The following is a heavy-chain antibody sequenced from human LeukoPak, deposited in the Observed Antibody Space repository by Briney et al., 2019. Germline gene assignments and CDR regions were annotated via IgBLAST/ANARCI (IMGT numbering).Heavy chain of an antibody. Sequence: GGSLRLSCAASGFTFSTYSMNWVRQAPGKGLEWVSFIDSSSRTTFYADSVKGRFTISRDNSRNTLYLQVTNLRAQDTAVYYCARYCGGGTCYSGLDYWGQGTLVTVSS. CDR1: GFTFSTYS. CDR2: IDSSSRTT. V-gene: IGHV3-48*01. J-gene: IGHJ4*02. CDR3: ARYCGGGTCYSGLDY. D-gene: IGHD2-15*01.